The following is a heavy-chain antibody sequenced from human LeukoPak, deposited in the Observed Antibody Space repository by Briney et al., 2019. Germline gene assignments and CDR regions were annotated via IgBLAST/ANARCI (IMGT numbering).Heavy chain of an antibody. CDR2: ISYDGNNE. V-gene: IGHV3-30-3*01. CDR3: ARGGVQRLTTAHGY. CDR1: GFTFSSYS. J-gene: IGHJ1*01. D-gene: IGHD6-13*01. Sequence: GRSLRLSCAAPGFTFSSYSMHWVRQAPGKGLEWVAVISYDGNNEHYADSVKGRFTISRDNPWNTLYLRMNSLRPEDTAVYYCARGGVQRLTTAHGYWGQGTLVTVSS.